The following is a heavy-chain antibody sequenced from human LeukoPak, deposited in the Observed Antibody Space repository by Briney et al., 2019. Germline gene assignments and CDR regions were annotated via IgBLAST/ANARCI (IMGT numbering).Heavy chain of an antibody. CDR2: ISNNGGYT. CDR3: APTRVMRCDY. D-gene: IGHD3-16*01. CDR1: GFTFSSSA. V-gene: IGHV3-23*01. Sequence: GGSLRLSCAASGFTFSSSAMSWVRQAPGKGLEWVSAISNNGGYTYYADSVQGRFTISRDNSKNTLYLQMNSLRAEDTAVYYCAPTRVMRCDYWGQGTLVTVSS. J-gene: IGHJ4*02.